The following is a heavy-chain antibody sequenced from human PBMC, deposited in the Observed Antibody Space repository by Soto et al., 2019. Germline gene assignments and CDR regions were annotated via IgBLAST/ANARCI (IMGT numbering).Heavy chain of an antibody. D-gene: IGHD5-18*01. J-gene: IGHJ4*02. CDR3: AKDGVRGYSYGYSYFDY. CDR2: ISYDGSNK. CDR1: GFTFSSYG. V-gene: IGHV3-30*18. Sequence: QVQLVESGGGVVQPGRSLRLSCAASGFTFSSYGMHWVRQAPGKGLEWVAVISYDGSNKYYADSVKGRFTISRDNSKNTLYLQMNSLRAEDKAVYYCAKDGVRGYSYGYSYFDYWGQGTLVTVSS.